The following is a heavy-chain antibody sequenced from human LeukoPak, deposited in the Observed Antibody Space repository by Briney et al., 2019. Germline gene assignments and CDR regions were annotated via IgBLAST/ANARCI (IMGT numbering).Heavy chain of an antibody. J-gene: IGHJ6*02. CDR2: IYYSGSS. CDR1: GGSITSDY. CDR3: ARQASVVRGILYYYYGMDV. Sequence: SETLSLTCIVSGGSITSDYWSWIRQPPGKGLEWIGYIYYSGSSDYNPSLRSRVTISVDTPKNQFSLKLTSVTADDTAVYYCARQASVVRGILYYYYGMDVWGQGTTVTVSS. D-gene: IGHD3-10*01. V-gene: IGHV4-59*08.